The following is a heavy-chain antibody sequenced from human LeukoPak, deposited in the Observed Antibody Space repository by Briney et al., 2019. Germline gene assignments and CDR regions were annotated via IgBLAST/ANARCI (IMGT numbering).Heavy chain of an antibody. Sequence: GGSLRLSCTASGFAFGSYTITWVRQAPGKGLEWVSSISSTGFYVYYADSVKGRFAISRDNAMNSLYLQMNSLRAEDTAVYYCARDSSGYQWGQGTLVTVSS. V-gene: IGHV3-21*01. CDR2: ISSTGFYV. CDR1: GFAFGSYT. J-gene: IGHJ4*02. CDR3: ARDSSGYQ. D-gene: IGHD3-22*01.